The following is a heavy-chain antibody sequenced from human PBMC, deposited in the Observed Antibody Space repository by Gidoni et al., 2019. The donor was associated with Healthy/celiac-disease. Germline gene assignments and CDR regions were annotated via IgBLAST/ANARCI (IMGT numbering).Heavy chain of an antibody. J-gene: IGHJ4*02. CDR2: ISSSSSTI. CDR3: ATGRSSSWYN. CDR1: RFTFSSYS. Sequence: EVHLVDSGGGLVQPGGSLRLSCAASRFTFSSYSMNWVRQALGKGLEWFYYISSSSSTIYYADSVKGRFTISRDNAKNSLYRQMNSRRAEDTAVYYCATGRSSSWYNWGQGTLVTVSS. V-gene: IGHV3-48*01. D-gene: IGHD6-13*01.